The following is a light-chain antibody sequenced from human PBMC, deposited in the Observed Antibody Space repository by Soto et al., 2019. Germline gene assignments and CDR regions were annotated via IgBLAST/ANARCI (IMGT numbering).Light chain of an antibody. CDR1: SSNIGAGLH. Sequence: QSVLTQPPSVSGAPGQRVTISCTGISSNIGAGLHVHWYQQLPGTAPKLLISGNNNRPSGVPDRFSGSKSGTSASLAITGLQVEDEADYYCQSFDSSLSALVFGTGTKVTVL. J-gene: IGLJ1*01. V-gene: IGLV1-40*01. CDR2: GNN. CDR3: QSFDSSLSALV.